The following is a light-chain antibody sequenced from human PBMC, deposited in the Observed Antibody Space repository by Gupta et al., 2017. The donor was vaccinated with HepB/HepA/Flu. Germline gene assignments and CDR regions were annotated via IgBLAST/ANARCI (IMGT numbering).Light chain of an antibody. J-gene: IGKJ3*01. Sequence: DIVMTQTPLSLSVTPGQPASISCKSSQSLLHTNGKTYLYWYLQKPGQPPQFLIYEASNRVSGVPDRFSGSGSGTDFTRKISRVEADDVGVYDCMQSIQEPRTFGPGTKVDIK. CDR3: MQSIQEPRT. V-gene: IGKV2D-29*01. CDR2: EAS. CDR1: QSLLHTNGKTY.